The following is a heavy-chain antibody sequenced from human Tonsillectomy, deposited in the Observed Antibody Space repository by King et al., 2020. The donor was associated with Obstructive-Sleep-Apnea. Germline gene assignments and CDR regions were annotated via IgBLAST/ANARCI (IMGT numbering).Heavy chain of an antibody. J-gene: IGHJ3*02. Sequence: QLQESGPGLVKPSETLSLTCTVSGGLISSFDWIWVRQPPGKTLGWVGYIFYTGNTKYKPSPKGRVTISVDTSKNQFSLTLTSVTASDTAVYYCARHGEDTVWTQRDAFDIWGQGTMVTVSS. V-gene: IGHV4-59*08. D-gene: IGHD5-18*01. CDR2: IFYTGNT. CDR1: GGLISSFD. CDR3: ARHGEDTVWTQRDAFDI.